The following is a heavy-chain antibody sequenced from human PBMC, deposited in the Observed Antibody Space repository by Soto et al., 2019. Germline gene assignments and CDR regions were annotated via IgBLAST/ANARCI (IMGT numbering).Heavy chain of an antibody. J-gene: IGHJ5*01. Sequence: EVQLLESGGGLVQPGGSLRVSCAASGFTFNNYAMSWVRQAPGKGLEWVSAISSSGGSTYYASSVKGRFTISRDNSNTTRYLQRNSLRAEDTAMYFCAKRVTVAGNGYDSWGQGTLVTVSS. CDR2: ISSSGGST. V-gene: IGHV3-23*01. CDR3: AKRVTVAGNGYDS. D-gene: IGHD6-19*01. CDR1: GFTFNNYA.